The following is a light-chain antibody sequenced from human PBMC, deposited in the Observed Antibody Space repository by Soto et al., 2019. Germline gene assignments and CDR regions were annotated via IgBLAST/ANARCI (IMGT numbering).Light chain of an antibody. V-gene: IGKV3-20*01. Sequence: EVVLTQSPGTLSLSPGERATLACRASQGGSSGYLAWDQQKPGQAPRLLIYRASSRATGIQSRFSGSGSGRYFILNLSRLEHEDFAVYDCQQYGSLPLTFGGGTKVEIK. CDR1: QGGSSGY. J-gene: IGKJ4*01. CDR3: QQYGSLPLT. CDR2: RAS.